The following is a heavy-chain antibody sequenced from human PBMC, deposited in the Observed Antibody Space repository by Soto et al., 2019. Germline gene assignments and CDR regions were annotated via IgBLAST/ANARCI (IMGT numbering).Heavy chain of an antibody. CDR2: INPNSGGT. V-gene: IGHV1-2*04. Sequence: ASVKVSCKASGYTFTGYYMHWVRQAPGQGLEWMGWINPNSGGTNYAQKFQGWVTMTRDTSISTAYMELSRLRSDDTAVYYCARFRWATQTLDGYYGMDVWGQGTMVTVSS. CDR1: GYTFTGYY. CDR3: ARFRWATQTLDGYYGMDV. J-gene: IGHJ6*02. D-gene: IGHD2-15*01.